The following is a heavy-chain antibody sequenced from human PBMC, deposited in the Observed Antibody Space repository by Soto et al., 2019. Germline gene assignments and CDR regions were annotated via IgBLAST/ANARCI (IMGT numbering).Heavy chain of an antibody. V-gene: IGHV3-23*01. D-gene: IGHD6-13*01. CDR3: ARSGPGTYFDY. J-gene: IGHJ4*02. Sequence: EVQLLDSGGGLVQPGGSLRLSCAASGFTFSSYAMNWVRQAPGKGLEWVSVISGSGDSTYYADSVKGRFTISRYNSKNTLYLQMNSLRNADTSVYYCARSGPGTYFDYWGQGTLVTVSS. CDR1: GFTFSSYA. CDR2: ISGSGDST.